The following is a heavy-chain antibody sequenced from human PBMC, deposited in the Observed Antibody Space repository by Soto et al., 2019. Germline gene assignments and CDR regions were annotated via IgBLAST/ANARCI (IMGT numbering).Heavy chain of an antibody. CDR3: ARVRAVTVGVFDI. CDR1: GGSISSTDW. V-gene: IGHV4-4*02. CDR2: IYHSGST. Sequence: QVQLQESGPGLVKPSGTLSLACGVSGGSISSTDWWSWVRQPPGKGLEWIWEIYHSGSTNYNPSHKGRATISVDKSKNPFSLKLSSVTAADTAVYFCARVRAVTVGVFDIWGQGTMVTVSS. D-gene: IGHD2-21*02. J-gene: IGHJ3*02.